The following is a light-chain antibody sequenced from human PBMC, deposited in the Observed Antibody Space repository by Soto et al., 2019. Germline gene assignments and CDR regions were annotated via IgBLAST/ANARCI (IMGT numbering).Light chain of an antibody. CDR2: GTS. CDR1: RSLGTYS. CDR3: QHYGDSPFI. V-gene: IGKV3-20*01. J-gene: IGKJ3*01. Sequence: EIVLTQSPGTLSLSPGERATLLCRASRSLGTYSLTWYQQKPGQAPRVLISGTSSRATGIPDRFSGSGSGTDFTLTISRVEPEDFAVYYCQHYGDSPFIFGPGTKVEFK.